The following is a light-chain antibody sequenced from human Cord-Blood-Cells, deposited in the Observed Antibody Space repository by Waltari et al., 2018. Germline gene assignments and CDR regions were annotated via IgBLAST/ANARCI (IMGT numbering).Light chain of an antibody. CDR2: GAS. CDR3: QQYKGT. V-gene: IGKV3-15*01. Sequence: EVVMTQSPATLSVSPGERATLSCRASQSVSSNLAWYQQKPGQAPRLLIYGASTRATGIPARFSGSGSGTEFTLTISSLQSEDFAVYYCQQYKGTFGQGTKVEMK. J-gene: IGKJ1*01. CDR1: QSVSSN.